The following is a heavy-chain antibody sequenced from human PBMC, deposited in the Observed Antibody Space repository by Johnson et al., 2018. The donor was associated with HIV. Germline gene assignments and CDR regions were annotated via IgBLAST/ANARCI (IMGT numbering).Heavy chain of an antibody. J-gene: IGHJ3*02. CDR2: ISYDGTNK. V-gene: IGHV3-30*18. D-gene: IGHD3-3*01. Sequence: QVQLVESGGGVVQPGKSLRIYCAVSEFTFSNYAMHWVRLPPGKGLQWVAVISYDGTNKYYADSVQGRFTISRDNSNNTLHLQMKSLRAEDMGLYYCAKVGLEGGEEGVGAFDIWGQGTMVTVSS. CDR1: EFTFSNYA. CDR3: AKVGLEGGEEGVGAFDI.